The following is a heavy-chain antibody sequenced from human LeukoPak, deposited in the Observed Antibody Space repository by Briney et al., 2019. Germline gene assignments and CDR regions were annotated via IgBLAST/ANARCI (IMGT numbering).Heavy chain of an antibody. CDR3: ARGVATINFDY. Sequence: SETLSLTCAVSGGSFSGYYWALIRQPPGKGLEWIGEINHSGSTNYNPSLKSRVTISVDTSKNQFSLKLSSVTAADTAVYYCARGVATINFDYWGQGTLVTVSS. CDR2: INHSGST. J-gene: IGHJ4*02. V-gene: IGHV4-34*01. CDR1: GGSFSGYY. D-gene: IGHD5-24*01.